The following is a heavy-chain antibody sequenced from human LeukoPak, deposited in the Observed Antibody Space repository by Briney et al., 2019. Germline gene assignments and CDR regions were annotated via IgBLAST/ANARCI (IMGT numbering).Heavy chain of an antibody. J-gene: IGHJ4*02. Sequence: PSQTLSLTCSVSGTSVSGAPLGRGAHFWSWVRQSPGKALEWIAYIFHSGSTYYNPSLRGRVSMSIDTSKNQFSLKLSSVTAADTAVYFCARDSEFFDGSNYTYYFDYWGQGLQVTVSS. V-gene: IGHV4-30-2*06. CDR1: GAPLGRGAHF. D-gene: IGHD5-24*01. CDR3: ARDSEFFDGSNYTYYFDY. CDR2: IFHSGST.